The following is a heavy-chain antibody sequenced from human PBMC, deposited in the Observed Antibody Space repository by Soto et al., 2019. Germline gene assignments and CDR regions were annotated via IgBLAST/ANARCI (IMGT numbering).Heavy chain of an antibody. D-gene: IGHD2-15*01. Sequence: GESLKISCQNSGYSFPNYWITWVRQMPGKGLEWMGRIDPSDSEINYSPSFQGHVTISVDKSISTAYLQWSSLEASDTAMYYCAREDVRVAAGYFDFWGQGTLVTVSS. V-gene: IGHV5-10-1*01. J-gene: IGHJ4*02. CDR1: GYSFPNYW. CDR3: AREDVRVAAGYFDF. CDR2: IDPSDSEI.